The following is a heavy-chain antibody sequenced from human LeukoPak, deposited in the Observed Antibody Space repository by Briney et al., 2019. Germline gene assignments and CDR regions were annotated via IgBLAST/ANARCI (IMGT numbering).Heavy chain of an antibody. V-gene: IGHV3-23*01. CDR3: AKGSAYGGFFDS. D-gene: IGHD4/OR15-4a*01. CDR2: ITGNGGTT. CDR1: GFSFSNYG. J-gene: IGHJ4*02. Sequence: GGSLRLSCAASGFSFSNYGMNWVRQAPGKGLEWVSGITGNGGTTYYADSVRGRFTISRDNSKNSLFLQMNSLRVEDTAVYFCAKGSAYGGFFDSWGQGTLVAVS.